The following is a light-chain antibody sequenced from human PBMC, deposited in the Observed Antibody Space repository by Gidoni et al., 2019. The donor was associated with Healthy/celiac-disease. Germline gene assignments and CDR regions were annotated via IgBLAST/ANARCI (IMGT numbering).Light chain of an antibody. CDR3: QHYNNWPPWT. CDR2: GAS. CDR1: QSVSSN. Sequence: EIVMTQSPATLSVSTAERATLSSSDSQSVSSNLAWYQQKPGQSPRLLIYGASSWATVIPARFSGSASGTDLILTISMLQSEDFVVYYCQHYNNWPPWTFGQGTKVEIK. V-gene: IGKV3-15*01. J-gene: IGKJ1*01.